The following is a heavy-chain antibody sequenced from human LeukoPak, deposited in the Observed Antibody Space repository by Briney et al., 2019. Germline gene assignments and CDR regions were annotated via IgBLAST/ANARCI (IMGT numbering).Heavy chain of an antibody. V-gene: IGHV3-49*04. CDR1: GFTFSSYA. D-gene: IGHD6-13*01. Sequence: GGSLRLSCAASGFTFSSYAMSWVRQAPGKGLEWVGFIRSKTYGGTTEYAASVKGRFTISRDDSKTIAYLQMNSLKTEDTAVYYCVRAEVAAVGTFFDYWGQGTLVTVSS. J-gene: IGHJ4*02. CDR2: IRSKTYGGTT. CDR3: VRAEVAAVGTFFDY.